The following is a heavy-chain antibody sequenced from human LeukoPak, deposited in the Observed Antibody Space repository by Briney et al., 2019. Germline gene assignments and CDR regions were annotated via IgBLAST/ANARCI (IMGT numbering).Heavy chain of an antibody. V-gene: IGHV4-61*02. Sequence: SETLSLTCTVSGGSISSGSYYWSWIRQPAGKGLVWIGRIYTSGSTNYNPSLKSRVTISVDTSKNQFSLKLSSVTAADTAVYYCARDKHSSGYYLPDYWGQGTLVTVSS. CDR1: GGSISSGSYY. CDR3: ARDKHSSGYYLPDY. D-gene: IGHD3-22*01. CDR2: IYTSGST. J-gene: IGHJ4*02.